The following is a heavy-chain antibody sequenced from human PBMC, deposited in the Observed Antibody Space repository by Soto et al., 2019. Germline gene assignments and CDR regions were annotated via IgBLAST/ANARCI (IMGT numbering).Heavy chain of an antibody. V-gene: IGHV1-69*01. J-gene: IGHJ6*01. CDR2: IIPIFGTA. D-gene: IGHD1-26*01. CDR1: GGTFSSYA. CDR3: ASESGSYYQNYLYGKDV. Sequence: QVQLVQSGAEVKKPGSSVKVSCKASGGTFSSYAISWVLQAPGQGLEWMGGIIPIFGTANYAQKFQGRVTITADESTRKDYMELSSLRSEDTAVYYCASESGSYYQNYLYGKDVWGQGTTVTVSS.